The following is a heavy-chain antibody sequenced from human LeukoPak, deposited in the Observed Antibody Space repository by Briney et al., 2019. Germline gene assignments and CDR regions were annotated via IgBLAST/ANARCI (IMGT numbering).Heavy chain of an antibody. CDR3: AKSGILTGYFQ. CDR2: ISGSGGST. V-gene: IGHV3-23*01. J-gene: IGHJ4*02. CDR1: GFTFSSYA. Sequence: GGSLRLSCAASGFTFSSYAMSWVRQAPGKRLEWVSAISGSGGSTYYAGSVKGRFTISRDNSKNTLYLQMNSLRAEDTAVYYCAKSGILTGYFQWGQGTLVTVSS. D-gene: IGHD3-9*01.